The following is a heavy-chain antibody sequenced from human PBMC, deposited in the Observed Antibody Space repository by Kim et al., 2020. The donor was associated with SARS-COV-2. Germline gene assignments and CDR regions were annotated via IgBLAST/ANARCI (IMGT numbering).Heavy chain of an antibody. V-gene: IGHV4-34*01. CDR1: GGSFSGYY. D-gene: IGHD3-10*01. CDR2: INHSGST. Sequence: SETLSLTCAVYGGSFSGYYWSWIRQPPGKGLEWIGEINHSGSTNYNPSLKSRVTISVDTSKNQFSLKLSSVTAADTAVYYCARGIFWYRYGSGSYAEPRKNYYYYYGMDVWGQGTTVTVSS. CDR3: ARGIFWYRYGSGSYAEPRKNYYYYYGMDV. J-gene: IGHJ6*02.